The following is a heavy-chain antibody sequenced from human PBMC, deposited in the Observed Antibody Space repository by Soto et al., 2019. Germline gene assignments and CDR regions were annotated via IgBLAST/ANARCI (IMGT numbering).Heavy chain of an antibody. V-gene: IGHV4-31*03. J-gene: IGHJ3*01. CDR3: ARSAQWDGFDP. CDR2: ISYSGST. CDR1: AGSISTINYY. D-gene: IGHD2-8*01. Sequence: QVQLQESGPGLVRPSQTLSLTCTVSAGSISTINYYWSWIRQHPEKGLEWIGYISYSGSTFYHSSLKSRVTISGDTSKKQFSLTLTSVTAADTAVYYCARSAQWDGFDPWGQGTMVTVSS.